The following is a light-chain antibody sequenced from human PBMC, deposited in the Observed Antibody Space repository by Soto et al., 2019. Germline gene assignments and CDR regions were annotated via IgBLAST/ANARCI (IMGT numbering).Light chain of an antibody. CDR2: DVS. CDR1: SSDVGGYNY. V-gene: IGLV2-14*01. Sequence: QSALTQPASVSGSPGQSITISCTGTSSDVGGYNYVSWYQQHPGKAPKLMIYDVSNRPSGVSNRFSGSKSGNTASLTISGLQAEDDADYYCSSYTISSTLDVFGTGTKVTVL. J-gene: IGLJ1*01. CDR3: SSYTISSTLDV.